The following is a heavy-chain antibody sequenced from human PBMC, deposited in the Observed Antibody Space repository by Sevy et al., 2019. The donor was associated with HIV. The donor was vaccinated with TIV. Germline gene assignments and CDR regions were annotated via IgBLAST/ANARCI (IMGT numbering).Heavy chain of an antibody. D-gene: IGHD3-16*01. CDR1: GFTFVNYA. CDR2: ISNRGTT. Sequence: GGSLRLSCAASGFTFVNYAIIWVRQSPGKGLEWISTISNRGTTHYTDSVKGRFTISRDNSDNTVSLQMNSLRVDDTAVYYCGRSVLGDKRGQGTLVTVSS. V-gene: IGHV3-23*01. J-gene: IGHJ4*02. CDR3: GRSVLGDK.